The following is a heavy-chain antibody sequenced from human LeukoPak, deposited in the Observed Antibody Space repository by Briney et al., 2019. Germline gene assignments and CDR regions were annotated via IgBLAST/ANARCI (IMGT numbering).Heavy chain of an antibody. CDR2: MNPNSGNT. CDR3: ARISTYSRYFDL. D-gene: IGHD2-15*01. Sequence: ASVKVSCKASGYTSTSYDINWVRQATGQGLEWMGWMNPNSGNTGYAQKFQGRVTMTRNTSISTAYMELSSLRSEDTAVYYCARISTYSRYFDLWGRGTLVTVSS. V-gene: IGHV1-8*01. J-gene: IGHJ2*01. CDR1: GYTSTSYD.